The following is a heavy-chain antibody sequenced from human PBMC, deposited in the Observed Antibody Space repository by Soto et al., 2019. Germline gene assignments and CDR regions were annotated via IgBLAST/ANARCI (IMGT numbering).Heavy chain of an antibody. Sequence: VAGGNIVNLGCRWIRKSQPPGKGLEWIGSIYYSGSTYYNPPLKSRVTISVDTSKNQFSLKLSSVTAADTAVYYCARQDDSSGYVLSYWGQGTLVTVSS. V-gene: IGHV4-39*01. D-gene: IGHD3-22*01. J-gene: IGHJ4*02. CDR2: IYYSGST. CDR3: ARQDDSSGYVLSY. CDR1: GGNIVNLGCR.